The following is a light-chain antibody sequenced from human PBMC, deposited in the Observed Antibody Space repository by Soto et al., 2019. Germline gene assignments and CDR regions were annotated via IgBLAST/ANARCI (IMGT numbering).Light chain of an antibody. J-gene: IGKJ1*01. CDR1: QSVRSGS. V-gene: IGKV3-20*01. Sequence: ELVLTQSPGTLSLSPGERATLSCRASQSVRSGSLAWSQQNPGQAPRLLIYGASSRATGIPDRFSGSGSGTDFTLTISRLEPEDFAVYYCQQYGSSLSWTFGQGTKVEIK. CDR3: QQYGSSLSWT. CDR2: GAS.